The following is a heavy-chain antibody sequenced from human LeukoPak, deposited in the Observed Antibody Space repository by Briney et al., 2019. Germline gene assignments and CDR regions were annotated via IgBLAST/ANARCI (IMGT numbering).Heavy chain of an antibody. D-gene: IGHD3-3*01. CDR2: VYHSGST. V-gene: IGHV4-38-2*02. CDR1: GYSISSGYY. J-gene: IGHJ4*02. CDR3: GSQKEWSLTEYHFDY. Sequence: SETLSLTCTVSGYSISSGYYCGWIRQPPGKGLEWIGSVYHSGSTYYNPSLKSRVTISMDKSKNQFSLKLTAVTAADTAMYYCGSQKEWSLTEYHFDYWGQGTLVTVSS.